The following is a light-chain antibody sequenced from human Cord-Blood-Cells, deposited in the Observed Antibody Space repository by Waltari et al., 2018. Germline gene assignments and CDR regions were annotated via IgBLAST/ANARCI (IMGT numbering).Light chain of an antibody. CDR3: CSYAGSSTV. CDR1: SSDVGSYNL. CDR2: EGS. V-gene: IGLV2-23*01. Sequence: ALTQPASVSGSPGQSITISCTGTSSDVGSYNLVSWYQQHPGKAPKLMIYEGSKRPSGVSNRFSGSKSGNTASLTISGLQAEDEADYYCCSYAGSSTVFGGGTKLTVL. J-gene: IGLJ3*02.